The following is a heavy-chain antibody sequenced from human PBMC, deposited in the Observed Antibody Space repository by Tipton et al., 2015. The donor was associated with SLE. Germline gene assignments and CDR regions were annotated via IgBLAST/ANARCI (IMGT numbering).Heavy chain of an antibody. CDR3: ARDIRSGDTTAPYSAY. CDR2: IYADGGT. J-gene: IGHJ4*02. D-gene: IGHD3-16*01. V-gene: IGHV3-53*01. Sequence: LEWVSAIYADGGTYYIDSVKGRFTISRDISKNTVYLQMSGLRIDDSAMYYCARDIRSGDTTAPYSAYWGQGTLVTVSS.